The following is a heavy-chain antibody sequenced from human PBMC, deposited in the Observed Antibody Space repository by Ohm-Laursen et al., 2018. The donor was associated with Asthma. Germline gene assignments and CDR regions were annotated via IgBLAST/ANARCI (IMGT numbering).Heavy chain of an antibody. V-gene: IGHV1-2*04. Sequence: ASVKVSCKTSGYAFNDFYIHWVRQAPGQGLEWMGWINPKTGGTNSAQKFQGWVTMTRDTSISTAFMELNGLKSDDTAMYFCARDTYYYYCGMDVWGQGTSVTVSS. J-gene: IGHJ6*02. CDR3: ARDTYYYYCGMDV. CDR2: INPKTGGT. CDR1: GYAFNDFY.